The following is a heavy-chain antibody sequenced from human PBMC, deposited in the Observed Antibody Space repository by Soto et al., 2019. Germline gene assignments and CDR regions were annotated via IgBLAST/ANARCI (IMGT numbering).Heavy chain of an antibody. Sequence: PGGSLRLSCAASGFTFSSYWMNWVRQAPGKGLEWVSNIRRGGSEKYYVDSVKGRFPISRENDKNSLYLQMNSLRDEDTAVYNYARDYRGSSSWVINWGQGTLGPVA. J-gene: IGHJ4*02. CDR2: IRRGGSEK. V-gene: IGHV3-7*01. CDR3: ARDYRGSSSWVIN. CDR1: GFTFSSYW. D-gene: IGHD6-13*01.